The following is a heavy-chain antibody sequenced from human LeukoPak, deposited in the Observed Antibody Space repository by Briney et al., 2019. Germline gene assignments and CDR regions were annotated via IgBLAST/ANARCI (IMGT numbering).Heavy chain of an antibody. J-gene: IGHJ4*02. CDR3: AVGSYLGRNFDY. CDR2: ISGSGGST. V-gene: IGHV3-23*01. D-gene: IGHD1-26*01. CDR1: GFTFSSYA. Sequence: GAFLRLSCAASGFTFSSYAMSWVRQAPGKGLEWVSAISGSGGSTYYADSVKGRFTISRDNSKNTLYLQMNSLRAEDTAVYYSAVGSYLGRNFDYWGQGTLVTVSS.